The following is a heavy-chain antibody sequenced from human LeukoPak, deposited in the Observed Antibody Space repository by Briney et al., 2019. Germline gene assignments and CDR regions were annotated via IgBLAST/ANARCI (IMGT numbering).Heavy chain of an antibody. D-gene: IGHD3-22*01. CDR2: IYYSGST. CDR1: GGSISSYY. CDR3: ARDLRYYDSSGYYYPYFDY. J-gene: IGHJ4*02. Sequence: SETLSLTCTVSGGSISSYYWSWIRQPPGKGLEWIGYIYYSGSTNYNPSLKSRVTISVDTSKNQFSLKLSSVTAADTAVCYCARDLRYYDSSGYYYPYFDYWGQGTLVTVSS. V-gene: IGHV4-59*12.